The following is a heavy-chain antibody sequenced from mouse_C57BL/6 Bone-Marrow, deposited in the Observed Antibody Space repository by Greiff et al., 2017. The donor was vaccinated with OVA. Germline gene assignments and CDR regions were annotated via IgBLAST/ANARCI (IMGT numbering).Heavy chain of an antibody. V-gene: IGHV1-80*01. CDR3: ARSFYYGSRNYFDY. CDR1: GYAFSSYW. J-gene: IGHJ2*01. D-gene: IGHD1-1*01. Sequence: QVQLKESGAELVKPGASVKISCKASGYAFSSYWMNWVKQRPGKGLEWIGQIYPGDGDTNYNGKFKGKATLTADKSSSTAYMQLSSLTSEDSAVYFCARSFYYGSRNYFDYWGQGTTLTVSS. CDR2: IYPGDGDT.